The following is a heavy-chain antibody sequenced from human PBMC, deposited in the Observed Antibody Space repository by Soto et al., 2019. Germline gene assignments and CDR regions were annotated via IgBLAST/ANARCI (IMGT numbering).Heavy chain of an antibody. J-gene: IGHJ6*02. Sequence: LVLMRDPCTVSGGTIEDQGGSWIRKNKGKGPEWIGYIYYSGSVNYNPSLKSRVTISVDTSRNQFSLKLRSVTAADTAMYYCARYPLHCSGGNCHNFYYGLDVRGHGTTVTVSS. CDR2: IYYSGSV. CDR3: ARYPLHCSGGNCHNFYYGLDV. CDR1: GGTIEDQG. D-gene: IGHD2-15*01. V-gene: IGHV4-59*11.